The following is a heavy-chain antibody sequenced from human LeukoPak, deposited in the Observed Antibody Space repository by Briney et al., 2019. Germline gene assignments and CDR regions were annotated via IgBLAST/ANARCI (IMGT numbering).Heavy chain of an antibody. CDR2: ISGSGGST. CDR3: AKDLRAVAGTFDY. CDR1: GFTFSSYA. V-gene: IGHV3-23*01. D-gene: IGHD6-19*01. Sequence: GGYLRLSCAASGFTFSSYAMSWVRQAPGKGREWVSAISGSGGSTYYADSVKGRFTISRDNSKNTLYLQMNSLRAEDTAVYYCAKDLRAVAGTFDYWGQGTLVTVSS. J-gene: IGHJ4*02.